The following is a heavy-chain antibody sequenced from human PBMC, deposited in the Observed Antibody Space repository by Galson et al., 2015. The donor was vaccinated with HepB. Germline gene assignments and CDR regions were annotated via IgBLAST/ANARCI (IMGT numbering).Heavy chain of an antibody. CDR1: GDSVSTISAA. Sequence: CAISGDSVSTISAAWNWIRQSPSRGLEWLGRTYYRSKWYNDYAVSVKSRITIKPDTSKNQDSLQLKSVISEDTAVYYCAREVKDAFDIWGQRTKFIVSS. CDR2: TYYRSKWYN. V-gene: IGHV6-1*01. CDR3: AREVKDAFDI. D-gene: IGHD3-10*01. J-gene: IGHJ3*02.